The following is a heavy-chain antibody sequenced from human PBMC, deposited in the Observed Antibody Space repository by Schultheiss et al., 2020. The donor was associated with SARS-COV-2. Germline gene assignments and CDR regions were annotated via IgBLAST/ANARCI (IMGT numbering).Heavy chain of an antibody. CDR2: ISVSGDNT. J-gene: IGHJ5*02. V-gene: IGHV3-23*01. CDR1: GFTFSGAA. D-gene: IGHD3-3*01. CDR3: AKAAYYDFWSAYYMGVDP. Sequence: GGSLRLSCAASGFTFSGAAMSWVRQAPGKGLEWVSSISVSGDNTYYADSVKGRFTISRDNSKNTLYLQINSLRAEDTAVYYCAKAAYYDFWSAYYMGVDPWGQGTLVTVSS.